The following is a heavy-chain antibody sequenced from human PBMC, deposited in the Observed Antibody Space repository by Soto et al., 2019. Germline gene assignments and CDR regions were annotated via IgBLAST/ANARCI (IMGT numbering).Heavy chain of an antibody. CDR3: AKDQVAAAGTLDY. CDR1: GFTFISYS. J-gene: IGHJ4*02. Sequence: LRLSCAASGFTFISYSMSWVRQAPGKGLEWVSAISGSGGSTYYADSVKGRFTISRDNSKNTLYLQMNSLRAEDTAVYYCAKDQVAAAGTLDYWGQGTLVTVSS. V-gene: IGHV3-23*01. D-gene: IGHD6-13*01. CDR2: ISGSGGST.